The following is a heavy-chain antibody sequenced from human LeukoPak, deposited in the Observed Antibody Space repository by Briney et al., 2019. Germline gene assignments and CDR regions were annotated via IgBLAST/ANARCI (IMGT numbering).Heavy chain of an antibody. CDR3: ASFWGSGSYYFDY. V-gene: IGHV5-51*01. CDR2: IYPGDSDT. Sequence: ASVKVSCKASGYTFTSYWIGWVRQMPGKGLEWMGIIYPGDSDTRYSPSFQGQVTISADKSISTAYLQWSSLKASDTAMYYCASFWGSGSYYFDYWGQGTLVTVSS. CDR1: GYTFTSYW. D-gene: IGHD7-27*01. J-gene: IGHJ4*02.